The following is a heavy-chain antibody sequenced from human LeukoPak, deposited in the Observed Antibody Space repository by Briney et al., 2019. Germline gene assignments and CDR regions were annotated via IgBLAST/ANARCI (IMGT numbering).Heavy chain of an antibody. V-gene: IGHV3-21*01. D-gene: IGHD3-10*01. Sequence: GGSLRLSCTASGFSFSTYSMNWVRQAPGKGLEWVSSISSSSSYIYYADSVKGRFTISRDNAKNSLYLQMNSLRAEDTAVYYCARGSMTGSGSYYGYWGQGTLVTVSS. J-gene: IGHJ4*02. CDR3: ARGSMTGSGSYYGY. CDR1: GFSFSTYS. CDR2: ISSSSSYI.